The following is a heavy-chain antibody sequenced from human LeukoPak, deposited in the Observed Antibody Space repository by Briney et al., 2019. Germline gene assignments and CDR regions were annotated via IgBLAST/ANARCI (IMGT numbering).Heavy chain of an antibody. D-gene: IGHD1-1*01. J-gene: IGHJ4*02. CDR3: ATTKQARRYFDY. CDR2: ISTSGVNT. Sequence: GGSLRLSYAGSGFSFSSNALSWVRQAPGKGLEWVSAISTSGVNTYYADSVRGRFTISRDNSKNTLYLQMNTLRAEDTAVYYCATTKQARRYFDYWGQGTLVTVSS. CDR1: GFSFSSNA. V-gene: IGHV3-23*01.